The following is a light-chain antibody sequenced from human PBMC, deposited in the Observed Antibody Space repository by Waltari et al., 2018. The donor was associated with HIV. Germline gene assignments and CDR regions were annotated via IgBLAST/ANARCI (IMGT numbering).Light chain of an antibody. J-gene: IGLJ1*01. CDR3: CSYAGSSTFYV. Sequence: QSALTQPASVSGSPGQSITISCTGTSSDVGSYNLVSWYQQHPGKAPKLRIYEVSKRPSGVSNRCSGSKSGNTASLTIAGLQAEDEADYYCCSYAGSSTFYVFGTGTKVTVL. V-gene: IGLV2-23*02. CDR2: EVS. CDR1: SSDVGSYNL.